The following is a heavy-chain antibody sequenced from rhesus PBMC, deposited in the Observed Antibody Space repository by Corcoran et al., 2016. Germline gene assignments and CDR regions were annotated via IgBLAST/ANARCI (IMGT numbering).Heavy chain of an antibody. D-gene: IGHD6-25*01. CDR1: GFTFSSYE. J-gene: IGHJ4*01. CDR3: TSGYSGSWNSLP. V-gene: IGHV3-100*02. Sequence: DVQLVESGGGLVKPGGSLRLSCVASGFTFSSYEMHWVRQAPGKGLEWVSVISESGGTIYYDDSVKCRFTISRDNAKNSLCLQMNSLRAEDTAVYYCTSGYSGSWNSLPWGQGVLVTVSS. CDR2: ISESGGTI.